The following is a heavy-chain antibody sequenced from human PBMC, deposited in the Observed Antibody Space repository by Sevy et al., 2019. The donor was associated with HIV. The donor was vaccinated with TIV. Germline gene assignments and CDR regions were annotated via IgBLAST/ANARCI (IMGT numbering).Heavy chain of an antibody. V-gene: IGHV1-24*01. CDR1: GYTLSKLS. D-gene: IGHD3-3*01. CDR2: FDPEDGET. J-gene: IGHJ6*02. Sequence: ASLKVSCMVSGYTLSKLSMHWVRQAPGKGPEWMGGFDPEDGETIYAQKFQGRVTMTEDTSTDIAYMELISLRSEDTAVYYCATLDFWSDYPLYGMDVWGQGTTVTVSS. CDR3: ATLDFWSDYPLYGMDV.